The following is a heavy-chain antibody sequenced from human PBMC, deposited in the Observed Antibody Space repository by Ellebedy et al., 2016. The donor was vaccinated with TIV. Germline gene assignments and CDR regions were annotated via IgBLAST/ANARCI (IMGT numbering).Heavy chain of an antibody. D-gene: IGHD2-2*01. J-gene: IGHJ3*02. CDR3: TTDLVVPADMGAFDI. Sequence: GESLKISCAASGFTFSNAWMSWVRQAPGKGLEWVGRIKSKTDGGTTDYAAPVKGRFTISRDDSKNTLYLQMNSLKTEDTAVYYCTTDLVVPADMGAFDIWGQGTMVTVSS. V-gene: IGHV3-15*01. CDR2: IKSKTDGGTT. CDR1: GFTFSNAW.